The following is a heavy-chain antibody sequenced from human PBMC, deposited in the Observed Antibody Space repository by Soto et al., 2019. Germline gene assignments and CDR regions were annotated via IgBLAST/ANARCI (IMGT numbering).Heavy chain of an antibody. D-gene: IGHD5-12*01. J-gene: IGHJ4*02. CDR2: ISGSGGST. Sequence: GGSLRLSCAASGFTFSSYAMSWVRQAPGKGLEWVSAISGSGGSTYYADSVKGRFTISRDNSKNTLYLQMNSLRAEDTAVYYCAKDPRYSGYEQPDYWGQGTLVTVSS. CDR1: GFTFSSYA. CDR3: AKDPRYSGYEQPDY. V-gene: IGHV3-23*01.